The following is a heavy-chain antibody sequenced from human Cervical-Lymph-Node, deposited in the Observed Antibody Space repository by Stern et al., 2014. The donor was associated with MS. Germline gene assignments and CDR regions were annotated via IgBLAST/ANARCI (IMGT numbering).Heavy chain of an antibody. CDR2: IIPIFGTA. D-gene: IGHD1-26*01. CDR1: GGTFSSYA. CDR3: ARGELKEGLVRGMDV. V-gene: IGHV1-69*01. Sequence: VQLVESGAEVKQPGSSVKVSCKASGGTFSSYAISWVRQAPGQGLEWMGGIIPIFGTANYAQELQGSITITPAASPTTSHMELSSLRYEDTAVYYCARGELKEGLVRGMDVWGQGTTVTVSS. J-gene: IGHJ6*02.